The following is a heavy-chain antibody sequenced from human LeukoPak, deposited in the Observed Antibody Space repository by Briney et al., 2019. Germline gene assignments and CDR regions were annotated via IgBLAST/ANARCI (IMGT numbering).Heavy chain of an antibody. J-gene: IGHJ4*02. V-gene: IGHV3-74*01. D-gene: IGHD3-22*01. Sequence: TGGSLRLSCAVSGFTFRSYWMYWVRQAPGKGLVWVPRINSDGSSTYYADSVKGRFTISRDDSKNTLYLQMNSLRAEDTAVYFCATNYYDSSGYRWYFDYWGKGTLVTVSS. CDR2: INSDGSST. CDR1: GFTFRSYW. CDR3: ATNYYDSSGYRWYFDY.